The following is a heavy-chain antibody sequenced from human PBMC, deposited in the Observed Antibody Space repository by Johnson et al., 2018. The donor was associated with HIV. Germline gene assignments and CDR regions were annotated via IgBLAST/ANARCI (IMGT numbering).Heavy chain of an antibody. D-gene: IGHD3-22*01. CDR3: AREDSSGYFDGFDV. Sequence: QMQLVESGGGVVQPGRSLRLSCAASAFTFSRYAMHWVRQAPGKGLEWVAFISNDGSNKYYADSVKGRFTISRDNSKNTMYLQMNSLRAEDTAVYYCAREDSSGYFDGFDVWGQGTMVTVSS. V-gene: IGHV3-30-3*01. CDR1: AFTFSRYA. CDR2: ISNDGSNK. J-gene: IGHJ3*01.